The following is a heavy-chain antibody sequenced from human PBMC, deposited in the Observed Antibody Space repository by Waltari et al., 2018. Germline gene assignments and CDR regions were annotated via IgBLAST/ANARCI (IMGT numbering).Heavy chain of an antibody. CDR2: ISGSGGST. CDR1: GFTFSSYA. D-gene: IGHD3-3*01. CDR3: AKDPSTYYDFWSGYYREYYFDY. Sequence: VQPGGSLRLSCAASGFTFSSYAMSWVRQAPGKGLEWVSAISGSGGSTYYADSVKGRFTISRDNSKNTLYLQMNSLRAEDTAVYDCAKDPSTYYDFWSGYYREYYFDYWGQGTLVTVSS. V-gene: IGHV3-23*01. J-gene: IGHJ4*02.